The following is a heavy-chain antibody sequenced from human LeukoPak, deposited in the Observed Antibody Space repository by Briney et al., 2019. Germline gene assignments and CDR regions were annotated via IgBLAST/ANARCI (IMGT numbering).Heavy chain of an antibody. CDR3: ARDARIAVAFDY. D-gene: IGHD6-19*01. J-gene: IGHJ4*02. CDR1: GLTFSSYG. V-gene: IGHV3-33*01. CDR2: IWYDGSNK. Sequence: GRSLRLSCAPPGLTFSSYGMHWVRQAPGKGLGWVAVIWYDGSNKYYADSVKGRFTISRDNSKNTLYLQMNSLRAEDTAVYYCARDARIAVAFDYWGQGTLVTVSS.